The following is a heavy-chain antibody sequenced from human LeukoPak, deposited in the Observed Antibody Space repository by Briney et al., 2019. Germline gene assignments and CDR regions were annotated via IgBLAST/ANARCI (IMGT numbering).Heavy chain of an antibody. Sequence: ASVKVSCKASGGTFSSYAISWVRQAPGQGLEWMGIINPSGGSTSYAQKFQGRVTMTRDTSTSTVYMELSSLRSEDTAVYYCAKDSSSWSWTSPDDYWGQGTLVTVSS. CDR3: AKDSSSWSWTSPDDY. V-gene: IGHV1-46*01. J-gene: IGHJ4*02. D-gene: IGHD6-13*01. CDR1: GGTFSSYA. CDR2: INPSGGST.